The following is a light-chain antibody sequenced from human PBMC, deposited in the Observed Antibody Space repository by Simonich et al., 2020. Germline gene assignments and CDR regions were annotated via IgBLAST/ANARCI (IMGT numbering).Light chain of an antibody. CDR1: QSVSSY. Sequence: EIVLTQSPATLSLSPGERATLSSRASQSVSSYLAWYQKKPGQAPRLLIYDASNRATGIPARCSGSGSGTDFTLTISSLEPEDFAVYYCQQRSNWPPMYTFGQGTKLEIK. J-gene: IGKJ2*01. CDR2: DAS. V-gene: IGKV3-11*01. CDR3: QQRSNWPPMYT.